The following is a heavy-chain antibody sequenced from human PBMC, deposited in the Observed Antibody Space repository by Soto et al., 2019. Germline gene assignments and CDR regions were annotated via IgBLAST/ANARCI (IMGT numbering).Heavy chain of an antibody. V-gene: IGHV3-66*01. CDR3: ARDRHLSTVPYYMDV. Sequence: GGSLRLSCAASGFTVSSNYMSWVRQAPGKGLEWVSVIYSGGSTYYADSVKGRFTISRDNSKNTLYLQMNSLRAEDTAVYYCARDRHLSTVPYYMDVWGKGTTVTVSS. J-gene: IGHJ6*03. CDR1: GFTVSSNY. CDR2: IYSGGST. D-gene: IGHD4-4*01.